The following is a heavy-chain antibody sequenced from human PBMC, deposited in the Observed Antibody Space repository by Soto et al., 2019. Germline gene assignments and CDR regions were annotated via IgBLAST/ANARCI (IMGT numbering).Heavy chain of an antibody. J-gene: IGHJ5*02. V-gene: IGHV3-23*01. CDR3: AKKLGEYSSPSRCFDP. D-gene: IGHD6-6*01. Sequence: EVQLLESGGGLVQPGGSLRLSCAASGFTFSSYAMNWVRQAPGKGLEGVSSIDSSRGDGTYYADSVKGRFIISRDNSKNTVSLHMNSLRAEDTAIYYCAKKLGEYSSPSRCFDPWGQGTLVTVAS. CDR2: IDSSRGDGT. CDR1: GFTFSSYA.